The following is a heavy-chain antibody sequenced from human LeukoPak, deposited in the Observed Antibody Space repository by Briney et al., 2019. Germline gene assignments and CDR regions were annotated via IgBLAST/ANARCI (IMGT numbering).Heavy chain of an antibody. Sequence: GGSLRLSCAASGFTFSSYSMNWVRQAPGKGLEWVSYISSSSSTIYYADSVKGRFTISRDNAKNSLYLQMNSLRAEDTAVYYCARDSGLLWFGELHAFDIWGQGTIVTVSS. D-gene: IGHD3-10*01. V-gene: IGHV3-48*01. CDR2: ISSSSSTI. J-gene: IGHJ3*02. CDR1: GFTFSSYS. CDR3: ARDSGLLWFGELHAFDI.